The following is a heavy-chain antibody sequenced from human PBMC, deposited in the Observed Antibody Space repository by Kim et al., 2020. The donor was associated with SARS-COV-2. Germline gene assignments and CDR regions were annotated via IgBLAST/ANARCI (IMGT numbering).Heavy chain of an antibody. D-gene: IGHD3-16*01. Sequence: YEESVKGRCTISRENTKNKLYLQMNSLGAEETTVYYCARWGRRDPYYIDYWGQGTLVTVSS. V-gene: IGHV3-66*01. CDR3: ARWGRRDPYYIDY. J-gene: IGHJ4*02.